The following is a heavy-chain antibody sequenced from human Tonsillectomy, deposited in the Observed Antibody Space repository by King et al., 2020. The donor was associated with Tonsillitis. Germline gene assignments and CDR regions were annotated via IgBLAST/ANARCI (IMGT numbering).Heavy chain of an antibody. V-gene: IGHV4-59*01. CDR1: GGSISSYY. CDR2: IYYNGGT. D-gene: IGHD3-22*01. J-gene: IGHJ5*02. CDR3: ARVTYDRSGYPDP. Sequence: VQLQESGPGLVKPSETLSLTCTVSGGSISSYYWSWIRQPPGKGLEWIGYIYYNGGTNYNPSLKSRVTISVDTSKNQFSLKLSSVTAADTAIYYCARVTYDRSGYPDPWGQGTLVTVSS.